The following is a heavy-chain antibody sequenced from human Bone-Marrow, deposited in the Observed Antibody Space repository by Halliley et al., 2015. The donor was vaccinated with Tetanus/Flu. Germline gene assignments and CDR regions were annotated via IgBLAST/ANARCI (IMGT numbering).Heavy chain of an antibody. D-gene: IGHD3-22*01. CDR2: IDPRGSYT. J-gene: IGHJ4*02. CDR3: ARRSKDYYDSSGYYYFDY. Sequence: IDPRGSYTNYSPSFQGHVTISADKSISTAYLQWSSLKASDTAMYYCARRSKDYYDSSGYYYFDYWGQGTLVTVSS. V-gene: IGHV5-10-1*01.